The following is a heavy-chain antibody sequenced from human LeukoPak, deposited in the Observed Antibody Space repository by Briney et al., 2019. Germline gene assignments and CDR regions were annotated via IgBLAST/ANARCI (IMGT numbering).Heavy chain of an antibody. CDR3: ARNAGNYYYFDY. J-gene: IGHJ4*02. CDR1: GGTFSSYA. D-gene: IGHD1-7*01. CDR2: IIPIFGTA. V-gene: IGHV1-69*01. Sequence: SVKVSCKASGGTFSSYAISWVRQAPGQGLEWMGGIIPIFGTANYAQKFQGRVTITADESTSTAYMELSSLRSEDTAVYYCARNAGNYYYFDYWGQGTLVTVSS.